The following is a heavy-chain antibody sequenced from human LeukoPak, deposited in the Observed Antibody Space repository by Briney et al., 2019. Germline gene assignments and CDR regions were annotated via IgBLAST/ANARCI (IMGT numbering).Heavy chain of an antibody. D-gene: IGHD3-10*01. V-gene: IGHV4-39*07. CDR3: AREALLWFGGGYYYMDV. CDR1: GASFSSTTYY. J-gene: IGHJ6*03. Sequence: SETLSLTCNVSGASFSSTTYYWAWIRQPPGKGLEWIGSIYSGGSTFYNPSLMGRVTISVDTSKNQFSLKLSSVTAADTAVYYCAREALLWFGGGYYYMDVWGKGTTVTVSS. CDR2: IYSGGST.